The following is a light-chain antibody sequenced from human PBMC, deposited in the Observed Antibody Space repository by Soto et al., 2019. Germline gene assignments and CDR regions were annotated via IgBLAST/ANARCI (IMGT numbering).Light chain of an antibody. Sequence: EMVMTQSPAILSVSPGERATLSCRASQSVSSNLAWYRQEPGQAPRLLIYGASTRATGIPARFSGSGSGTQFTLTISSLQSEDFAVYYCQQYNNWPRTFGQGTKVEIK. V-gene: IGKV3-15*01. J-gene: IGKJ1*01. CDR2: GAS. CDR3: QQYNNWPRT. CDR1: QSVSSN.